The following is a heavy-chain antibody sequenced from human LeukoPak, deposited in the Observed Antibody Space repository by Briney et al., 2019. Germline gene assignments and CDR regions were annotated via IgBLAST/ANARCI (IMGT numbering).Heavy chain of an antibody. CDR2: IYHSGST. J-gene: IGHJ4*02. Sequence: GSLRLSCAASGFTFSSYAMSWVRQPPGKGLEWIGEIYHSGSTNYNPSLKSRVTISVDKSKNQFSLKLSSVTAADTAVYYCARRETGPFDYWGQGTLVTVSS. V-gene: IGHV4-4*02. CDR3: ARRETGPFDY. CDR1: GFTFSSYAM. D-gene: IGHD3-9*01.